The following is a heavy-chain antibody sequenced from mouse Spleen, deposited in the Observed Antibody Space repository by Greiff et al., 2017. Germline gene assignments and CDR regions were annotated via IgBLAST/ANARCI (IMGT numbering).Heavy chain of an antibody. D-gene: IGHD4-1*01. J-gene: IGHJ1*01. CDR3: ARANWDWYFDV. CDR2: ISYDGSN. CDR1: GYSITSGYY. Sequence: EVQLVESGPGLVKPSQSLSLTCSVTGYSITSGYYWNWIRQFPGNKLEWMGYISYDGSNNYNPSLKNRISITRDTSKNQFFLKLNSVTTEDTATYYCARANWDWYFDVWGAGTTVTVSS. V-gene: IGHV3-6*01.